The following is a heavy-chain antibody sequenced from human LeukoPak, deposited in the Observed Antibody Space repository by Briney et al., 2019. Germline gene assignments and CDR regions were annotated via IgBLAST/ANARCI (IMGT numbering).Heavy chain of an antibody. D-gene: IGHD3-3*01. CDR1: GFTFSSYA. J-gene: IGHJ4*02. CDR2: ISYDGSNK. V-gene: IGHV3-30-3*01. Sequence: PGGSLRLSCAASGFTFSSYAMHWVRQAPGKGLGWVAVISYDGSNKYYADSVKGRFTISRDNSKNTLYLQMNSLRAEDTAVYYCARVPRGYYIIQFDYWGQGTLVTVSS. CDR3: ARVPRGYYIIQFDY.